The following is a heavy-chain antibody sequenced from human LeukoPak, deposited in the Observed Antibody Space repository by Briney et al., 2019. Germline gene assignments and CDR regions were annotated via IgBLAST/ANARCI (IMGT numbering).Heavy chain of an antibody. CDR1: GYTFSSYA. Sequence: GGSLRLSCAASGYTFSSYAMSWVRQAPGKGLEWVSAISGSGGSTYYADSVKGRFTISRDNSKNTLYLQMNSLRAEDTAVYYCAKDRWFGELSTYWGQGTLVTVSS. V-gene: IGHV3-23*01. CDR2: ISGSGGST. D-gene: IGHD3-10*01. J-gene: IGHJ4*02. CDR3: AKDRWFGELSTY.